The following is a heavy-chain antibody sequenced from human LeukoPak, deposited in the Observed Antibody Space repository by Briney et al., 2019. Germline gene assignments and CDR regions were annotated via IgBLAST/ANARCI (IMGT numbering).Heavy chain of an antibody. CDR3: ARDHCSSTSCYEGVYWFDP. D-gene: IGHD2-2*01. CDR2: MNPNSGNT. V-gene: IGHV1-8*01. CDR1: GYTFTSYD. J-gene: IGHJ5*02. Sequence: ASVKVSCKASGYTFTSYDINWVRQATGQGLEWMGWMNPNSGNTGYAQKFQGRVTMTRNTSISTAYMELSSLRSEDTAVYYCARDHCSSTSCYEGVYWFDPWGQGTLVTVSS.